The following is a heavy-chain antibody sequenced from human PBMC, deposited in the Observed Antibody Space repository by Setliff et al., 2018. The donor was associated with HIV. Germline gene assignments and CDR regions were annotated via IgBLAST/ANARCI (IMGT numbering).Heavy chain of an antibody. Sequence: ASVKVSCKASGYTFTGYYMHWVRQAPGQGLEWMGWINPNSGGTNYAQKIQGRVTMTRDTSISTAYMELSRLRSDDTAVYYCARGRFLEWLLIGFDSWGQGTLVTVSS. CDR3: ARGRFLEWLLIGFDS. D-gene: IGHD3-3*01. V-gene: IGHV1-2*02. J-gene: IGHJ4*02. CDR2: INPNSGGT. CDR1: GYTFTGYY.